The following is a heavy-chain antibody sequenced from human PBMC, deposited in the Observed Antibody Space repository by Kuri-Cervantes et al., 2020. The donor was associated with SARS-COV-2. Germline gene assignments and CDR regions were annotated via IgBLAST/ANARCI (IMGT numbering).Heavy chain of an antibody. CDR3: ARVDCSSTSCYSDY. D-gene: IGHD2-2*02. J-gene: IGHJ4*02. V-gene: IGHV4-59*08. Sequence: ESLKISCTVSGGSISSYYWNWVRQPPGKGLEWIGYIYYSGSTNYNPSLKSRVTISVDTSKNQFSLKLSSVTAADTAVYYCARVDCSSTSCYSDYWGQGTLVTVSS. CDR2: IYYSGST. CDR1: GGSISSYY.